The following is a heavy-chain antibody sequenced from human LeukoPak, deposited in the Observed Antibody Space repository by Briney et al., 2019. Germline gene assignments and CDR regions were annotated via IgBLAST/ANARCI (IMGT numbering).Heavy chain of an antibody. CDR3: ARGQLLIAY. V-gene: IGHV3-48*01. D-gene: IGHD2-21*01. J-gene: IGHJ4*02. Sequence: TLSLSCASSGFTFSTYTMNWVRQAPAKGLEWISYISTSTSNIHYADSVKGRFTISRDKAKNPLLLQRPSLRAQDPAVYYCARGQLLIAYWGQGALGALSS. CDR2: ISTSTSNI. CDR1: GFTFSTYT.